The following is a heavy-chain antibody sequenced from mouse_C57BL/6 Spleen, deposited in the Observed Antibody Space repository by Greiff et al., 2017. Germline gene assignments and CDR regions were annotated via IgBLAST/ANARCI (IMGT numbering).Heavy chain of an antibody. CDR2: INYDGSST. Sequence: EVQVVESEGGLVQPGSSMKLSCTASGFTFSDYYMAWVRQVPEKGLEWVANINYDGSSTYYLDSLKSRFIISRENAKNILYLQMSSLKSEDTATYYCAREDLPVGFDYWGQGTTLTVSS. V-gene: IGHV5-16*01. CDR1: GFTFSDYY. D-gene: IGHD2-1*01. J-gene: IGHJ2*01. CDR3: AREDLPVGFDY.